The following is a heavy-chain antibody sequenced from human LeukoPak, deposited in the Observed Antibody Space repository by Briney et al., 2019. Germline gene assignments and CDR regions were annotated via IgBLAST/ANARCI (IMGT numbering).Heavy chain of an antibody. V-gene: IGHV3-30*02. J-gene: IGHJ4*02. CDR3: AKDIRRGYNFGYDQFAY. D-gene: IGHD5-18*01. CDR2: IEYNGATK. CDR1: GLIFKNYG. Sequence: GGSLRLSCAASGLIFKNYGMHWARQAPGKGLEWLAFIEYNGATKDYADSVKGRFTISRDNSKNTVSLQMNSLRAEDSALYYCAKDIRRGYNFGYDQFAYWGQGILVTVSS.